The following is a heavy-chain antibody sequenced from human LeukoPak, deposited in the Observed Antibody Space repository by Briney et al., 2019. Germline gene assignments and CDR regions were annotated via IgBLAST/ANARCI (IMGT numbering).Heavy chain of an antibody. V-gene: IGHV4-34*01. CDR1: GGSFSGYY. D-gene: IGHD3-9*01. CDR2: INHSGST. J-gene: IGHJ6*02. Sequence: PSETLSLTCAVYGGSFSGYYWSWIRQPPGKGLEWIGEINHSGSTNYNPSLKSRVTISVDTSKNQFSLKLSSVTAADTAVYYCARFRYYDILTGRYYYGMDVWGQGTTVTVSS. CDR3: ARFRYYDILTGRYYYGMDV.